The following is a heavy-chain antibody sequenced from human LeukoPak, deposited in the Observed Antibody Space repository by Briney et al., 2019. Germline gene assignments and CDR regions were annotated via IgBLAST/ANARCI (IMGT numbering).Heavy chain of an antibody. CDR2: IYTSGRT. CDR3: ARGATMQAQAGYWFDP. D-gene: IGHD3-10*01. J-gene: IGHJ5*02. V-gene: IGHV4-4*07. Sequence: SETLSLTCTVSGGSIRSYYWSWIRQPAGKGLEWIGRIYTSGRTNYNPSLTSRSTISVDTTKNPFSLNLGSVTTPPTAVYYCARGATMQAQAGYWFDPGGQGTRVTVSS. CDR1: GGSIRSYY.